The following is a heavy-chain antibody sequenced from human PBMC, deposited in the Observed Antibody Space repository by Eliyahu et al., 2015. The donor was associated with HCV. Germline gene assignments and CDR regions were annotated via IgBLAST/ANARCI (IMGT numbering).Heavy chain of an antibody. D-gene: IGHD7-27*01. CDR2: IYYSGST. CDR3: ARVPTYWGPYFYYMDV. Sequence: QVQLQESGPGLVKPSQTLSLTCTVSGDSXNSGDYYWSWIRQPPGKGLEWIGYIYYSGSTYYNPSLKSRVTISVDTSKNQFSLKLSSVTAADTAVYYCARVPTYWGPYFYYMDVWGRGTAVTVSS. J-gene: IGHJ6*03. V-gene: IGHV4-30-4*01. CDR1: GDSXNSGDYY.